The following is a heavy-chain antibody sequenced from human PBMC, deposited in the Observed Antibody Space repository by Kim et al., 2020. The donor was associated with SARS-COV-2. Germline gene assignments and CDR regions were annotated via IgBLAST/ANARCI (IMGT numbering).Heavy chain of an antibody. D-gene: IGHD1-1*01. CDR1: GGSISSYY. J-gene: IGHJ4*02. CDR3: ASGGMATTYGQFDY. Sequence: SETLSLTCTVSGGSISSYYWSWIRQPPGKGLEWIGYIYYSGSTNYNPSLKSRVTISVDTSKNQFSLKLSSVTAADTAVYYCASGGMATTYGQFDYWGQGTLVTVSS. V-gene: IGHV4-59*13. CDR2: IYYSGST.